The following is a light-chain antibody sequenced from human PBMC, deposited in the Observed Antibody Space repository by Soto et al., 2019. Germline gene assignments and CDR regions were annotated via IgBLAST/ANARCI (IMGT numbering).Light chain of an antibody. J-gene: IGLJ3*02. CDR1: SSDVGGYNY. Sequence: QSALTQPASVSGSPGQSITIACTGTSSDVGGYNYVSWYQQHPGKAPKLMIYEVSNRPSGVSNRFSGSKSGNTASLTISGLQAEDAADYYCISYTSRSTLEVFGGGTKLTVL. V-gene: IGLV2-14*01. CDR3: ISYTSRSTLEV. CDR2: EVS.